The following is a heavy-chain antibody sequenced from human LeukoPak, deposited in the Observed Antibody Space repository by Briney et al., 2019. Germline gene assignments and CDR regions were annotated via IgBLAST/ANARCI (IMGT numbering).Heavy chain of an antibody. V-gene: IGHV3-48*02. D-gene: IGHD5-18*01. CDR1: GFTFSSYA. J-gene: IGHJ4*02. Sequence: AGGSLRLSCAASGFTFSSYAMSWVRQAPGPGKGLEWVSYISSSSSTIYYADSVKGRFTISRDNAKNSLYLQMNSLRDEDTAVYYCASLPQFKTAGYGHFDYWGQGTLVTVSS. CDR3: ASLPQFKTAGYGHFDY. CDR2: ISSSSSTI.